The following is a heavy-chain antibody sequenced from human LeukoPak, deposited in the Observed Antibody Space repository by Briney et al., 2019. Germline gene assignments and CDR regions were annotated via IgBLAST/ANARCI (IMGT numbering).Heavy chain of an antibody. CDR1: EYTFTSYD. CDR3: ARVSWNYIDNADSYYYYMDV. V-gene: IGHV1-8*01. D-gene: IGHD1-7*01. Sequence: ASVKVSCKASEYTFTSYDINWVRRATGQGLEWMGWMSPNSGNTGSAQKFQGRVTMTRNTSISTAYMELSSLRSEDTAVYYCARVSWNYIDNADSYYYYMDVWGKGTTVTVSS. CDR2: MSPNSGNT. J-gene: IGHJ6*03.